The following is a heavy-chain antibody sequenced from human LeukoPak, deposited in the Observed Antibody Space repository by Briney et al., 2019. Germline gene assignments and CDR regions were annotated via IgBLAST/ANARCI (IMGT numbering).Heavy chain of an antibody. CDR3: ARERSAAAGEGYFDY. D-gene: IGHD6-13*01. CDR2: IYYSGST. J-gene: IGHJ4*02. Sequence: SETLSLTCTVSGGSISSGDYYWSWIRQPPGKGLEWIGYIYYSGSTYYNPSLKSRVTISVDTSKNQFSLKLRSVTAADTAVYYCARERSAAAGEGYFDYWGQGTLVTVSS. CDR1: GGSISSGDYY. V-gene: IGHV4-30-4*01.